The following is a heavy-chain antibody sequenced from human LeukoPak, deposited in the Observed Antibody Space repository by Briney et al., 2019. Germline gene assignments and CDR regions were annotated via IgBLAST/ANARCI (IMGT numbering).Heavy chain of an antibody. CDR1: GFTFSSYG. CDR2: ISGSGSST. J-gene: IGHJ4*02. CDR3: AKDQEWELTHYFDY. V-gene: IGHV3-23*01. Sequence: PGGSLRLSCAASGFTFSSYGMSWVRQAPGKGLEWVSTISGSGSSTYYADSVKGRFTISRDKSKNTLYLQMNSLRAEDTAVYYCAKDQEWELTHYFDYWGQGTLVTVSS. D-gene: IGHD1-26*01.